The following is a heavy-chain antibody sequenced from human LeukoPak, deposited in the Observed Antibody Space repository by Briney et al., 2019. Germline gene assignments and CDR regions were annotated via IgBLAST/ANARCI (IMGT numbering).Heavy chain of an antibody. CDR3: ARDSGEWELLSRYFDY. Sequence: GRSLRLSCAASGFTFSSYAMHWVRQAPGKGLEWVAIISYDGSNKYYADSVKGRFTISRDNAKSSLYLQMNSLRAEDTAVYYCARDSGEWELLSRYFDYWGQGTLVTVSS. CDR2: ISYDGSNK. CDR1: GFTFSSYA. D-gene: IGHD1-26*01. V-gene: IGHV3-30-3*01. J-gene: IGHJ4*02.